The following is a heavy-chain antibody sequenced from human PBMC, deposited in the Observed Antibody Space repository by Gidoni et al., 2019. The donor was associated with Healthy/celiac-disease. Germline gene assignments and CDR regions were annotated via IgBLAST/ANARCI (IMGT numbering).Heavy chain of an antibody. CDR1: GYTLTGYY. D-gene: IGHD2-21*02. J-gene: IGHJ5*02. Sequence: QVQLVQSGAEVKNPGASVKFACRASGYTLTGYYMHWVRQAPGQGLEWMGWINPNSGGTNYAQKFQGSVTMTRDTSISTAYMELSRLRSDDTAVYYCARLAYCGGDCLPWGQGTLVTVSS. CDR3: ARLAYCGGDCLP. CDR2: INPNSGGT. V-gene: IGHV1-2*02.